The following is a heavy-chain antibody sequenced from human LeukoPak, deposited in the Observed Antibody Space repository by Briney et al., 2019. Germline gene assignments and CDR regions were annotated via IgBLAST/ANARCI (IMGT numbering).Heavy chain of an antibody. CDR2: IYSAGST. CDR1: GFTVSSNY. Sequence: GGSLSLSCAASGFTVSSNYMSWVRQAPGKGLEWISVIYSAGSTYYADSVQGRFTISRDNYKNTLYLQMNSLRAEDTAVYYCAREGPDCGGDCYYDYWGQGTLVTVSS. D-gene: IGHD2-21*01. CDR3: AREGPDCGGDCYYDY. V-gene: IGHV3-53*01. J-gene: IGHJ4*02.